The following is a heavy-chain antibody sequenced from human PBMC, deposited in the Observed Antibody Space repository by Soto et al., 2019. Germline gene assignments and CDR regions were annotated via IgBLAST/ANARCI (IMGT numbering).Heavy chain of an antibody. D-gene: IGHD2-21*02. J-gene: IGHJ2*01. CDR1: GGSISSSS. CDR2: IFYSGST. CDR3: ARRGDGASPWYFDL. Sequence: QVQLQESGPGLVKASETLSLTCTVSGGSISSSSCGWIRQPPGKGLEWMGCIFYSGSTTHNPSLKSRVTISTDTSTNQVSLTLTSVSAADTAVYYCARRGDGASPWYFDLWGRGTLVIVSS. V-gene: IGHV4-59*08.